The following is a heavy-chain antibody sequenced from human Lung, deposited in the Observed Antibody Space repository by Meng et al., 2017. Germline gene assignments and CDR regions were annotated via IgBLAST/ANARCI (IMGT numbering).Heavy chain of an antibody. Sequence: QVRLQGSGPGLVKPSGTLSLTCAVSGGSITSSTWWSWVRQTPGKGLEWFGEIFHSGSTNYNPPLESRVTISVDKSKNQFSLKVYSVTAADTATYYCARFDISSSGRGDYWGQGILVTVSS. CDR1: GGSITSSTW. J-gene: IGHJ4*02. V-gene: IGHV4-4*02. CDR2: IFHSGST. CDR3: ARFDISSSGRGDY. D-gene: IGHD1-26*01.